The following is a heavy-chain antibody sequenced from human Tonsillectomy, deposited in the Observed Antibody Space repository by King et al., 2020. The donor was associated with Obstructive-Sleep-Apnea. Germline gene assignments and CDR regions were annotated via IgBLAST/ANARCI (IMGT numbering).Heavy chain of an antibody. J-gene: IGHJ3*02. V-gene: IGHV4-59*01. Sequence: QLQESGPGLVKPSETLSLTCTVSGGSISSYYWSLIRQPPGKGLEGMGYIYYSGSTNYNPSLKSRVTISVDTSKNQFSLNLSSVTAADTAVYYCAREGYSYGYYAFDIWGQGTMVTVSS. CDR2: IYYSGST. CDR1: GGSISSYY. D-gene: IGHD5-18*01. CDR3: AREGYSYGYYAFDI.